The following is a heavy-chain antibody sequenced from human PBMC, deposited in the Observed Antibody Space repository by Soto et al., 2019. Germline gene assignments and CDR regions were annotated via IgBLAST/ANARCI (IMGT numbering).Heavy chain of an antibody. CDR2: IGPESGAT. CDR3: GRGRSGQIVVFY. Sequence: ASVKVSCKASGYTFTGHYIHWVRQAPEQGPEWMGEIGPESGATRYAQRFQGRVTMTRDMSTTTVYMELNNLSPDDTAVYYCGRGRSGQIVVFYWGQGTPVTVSS. CDR1: GYTFTGHY. J-gene: IGHJ4*02. V-gene: IGHV1-2*02. D-gene: IGHD1-26*01.